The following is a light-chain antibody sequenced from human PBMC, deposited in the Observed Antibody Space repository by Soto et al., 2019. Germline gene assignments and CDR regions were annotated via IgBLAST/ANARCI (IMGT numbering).Light chain of an antibody. CDR1: SNDIGAYNY. CDR2: DVT. Sequence: ALTQPASVSGSPGQSITISCTGTSNDIGAYNYVSWYQQHPGKAPKLLIYDVTNRPSGVSDRFSGSKSGRTASLTISGLQPQDEADYYCSSYTSIIAVVFGGGTKLTVL. J-gene: IGLJ2*01. CDR3: SSYTSIIAVV. V-gene: IGLV2-14*03.